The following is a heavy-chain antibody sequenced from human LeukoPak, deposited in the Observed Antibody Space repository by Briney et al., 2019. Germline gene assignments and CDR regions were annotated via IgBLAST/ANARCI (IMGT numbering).Heavy chain of an antibody. CDR2: INPNSGGT. Sequence: WASVKVSCKASGYTFTGYYMHWVRQAPGQGLEWMGWINPNSGGTNYAQKFQGWVTMTRDTSISTAYMELSRLRSDDTAVYYCARKNSRYSSSPPYYFDYWGQGTLVTVSS. V-gene: IGHV1-2*04. D-gene: IGHD6-6*01. J-gene: IGHJ4*02. CDR3: ARKNSRYSSSPPYYFDY. CDR1: GYTFTGYY.